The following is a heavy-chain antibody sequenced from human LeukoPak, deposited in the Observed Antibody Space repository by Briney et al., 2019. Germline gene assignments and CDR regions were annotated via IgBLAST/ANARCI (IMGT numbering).Heavy chain of an antibody. D-gene: IGHD4-17*01. CDR1: GVSFDDYY. CDR2: INHSGYT. V-gene: IGHV4-34*01. CDR3: TRMTTGHDY. J-gene: IGHJ4*02. Sequence: SQTLSLTCAVSGVSFDDYYWSWVRQTPGKGLEWIGEINHSGYTNDSPSLKSRVTLSIDTSRKQFSLNLRSVTVADAGIYYCTRMTTGHDYWGQGTLVTVSS.